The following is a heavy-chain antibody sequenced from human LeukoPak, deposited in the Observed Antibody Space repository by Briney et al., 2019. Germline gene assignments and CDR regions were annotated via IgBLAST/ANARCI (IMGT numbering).Heavy chain of an antibody. D-gene: IGHD3-22*01. J-gene: IGHJ4*02. CDR2: IYYSGST. Sequence: PSETLSLTCAVSGGSISSGGYSWGWIRQPPGKGLEWIGSIYYSGSTYYNPSLKSRVTISVDTSKNQFSLKLSSVTAADTAVYYCARHFRNPRTYYYDSSGYNYFDYWGQGTLVTVSS. CDR3: ARHFRNPRTYYYDSSGYNYFDY. V-gene: IGHV4-39*01. CDR1: GGSISSGGYS.